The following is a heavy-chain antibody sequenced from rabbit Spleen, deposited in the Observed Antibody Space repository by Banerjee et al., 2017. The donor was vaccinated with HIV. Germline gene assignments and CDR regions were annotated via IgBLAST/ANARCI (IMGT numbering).Heavy chain of an antibody. CDR1: GFSFSDRDV. J-gene: IGHJ4*01. CDR3: ARDLVGVIGWNFYL. CDR2: INASTGKP. V-gene: IGHV1S45*01. Sequence: QKQLVESVGGLVQAEGSLRLIVKAYGFSFSDRDVMRLVRQAPGKGLEWIACINASTGKPVYATWAKGRFTISRTSSTTVTLRMTSLTAADRATYFCARDLVGVIGWNFYLWGPGPLVTVS. D-gene: IGHD1-1*01.